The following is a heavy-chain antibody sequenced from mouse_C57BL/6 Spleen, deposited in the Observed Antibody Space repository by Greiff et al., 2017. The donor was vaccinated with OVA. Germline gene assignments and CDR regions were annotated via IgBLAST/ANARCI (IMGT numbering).Heavy chain of an antibody. Sequence: QVQLQQSGTELVKPGASVKLSCKASGYTFTSYWMHWVKQRPGQGLEWIGNINPSNGGTNYNEKFKSKATLTVDKSSSTAYMQLSSLTSEDSAVYYCASPGTTVVAFDYWGQGTTLTVSS. J-gene: IGHJ2*01. CDR2: INPSNGGT. V-gene: IGHV1-53*01. CDR1: GYTFTSYW. D-gene: IGHD1-1*01. CDR3: ASPGTTVVAFDY.